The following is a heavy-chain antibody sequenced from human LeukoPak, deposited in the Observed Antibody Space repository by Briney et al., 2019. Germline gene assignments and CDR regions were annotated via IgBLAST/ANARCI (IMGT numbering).Heavy chain of an antibody. V-gene: IGHV1-46*01. D-gene: IGHD3-22*01. J-gene: IGHJ3*02. CDR2: INPSGGST. CDR1: GYTFTSYY. Sequence: ASVKVSCEASGYTFTSYYMHWVRQAPGQGLEWMGLINPSGGSTSYAQKFQGRVTMTRDTSTSTVYMELSSLRSEDTAVYYCAREEGSYYDSSGYPDAFDIWGQGTMVTVSS. CDR3: AREEGSYYDSSGYPDAFDI.